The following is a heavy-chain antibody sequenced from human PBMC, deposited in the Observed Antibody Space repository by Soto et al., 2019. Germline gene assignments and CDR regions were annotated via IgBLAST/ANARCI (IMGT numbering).Heavy chain of an antibody. D-gene: IGHD3-10*01. CDR1: GGSISSGGYS. V-gene: IGHV4-30-2*01. Sequence: PSETLSLTCAVSGGSISSGGYSWSWIRQPPGKGLEWIGYIYHSGSTYYNPSLKSRVTISVDRSKNQFSLKLSSVTAADTAVYYCARGVVGGSGSYYDYYGMDVWGQGTTVTSP. J-gene: IGHJ6*02. CDR3: ARGVVGGSGSYYDYYGMDV. CDR2: IYHSGST.